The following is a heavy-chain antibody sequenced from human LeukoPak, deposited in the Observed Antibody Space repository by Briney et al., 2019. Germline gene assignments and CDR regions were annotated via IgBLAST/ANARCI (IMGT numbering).Heavy chain of an antibody. V-gene: IGHV4-39*07. CDR2: IYYSGST. CDR1: GGSISGSY. Sequence: SETLSLTCTVSGGSISGSYWSWIRQPPGKGLEWIGSIYYSGSTYYNPSLKSRVTISVDTSKNQFSLKLSSVTAADTAVYYCAREGMTTVVTPPKLVDYWGQGTLVTVSS. D-gene: IGHD4-23*01. J-gene: IGHJ4*02. CDR3: AREGMTTVVTPPKLVDY.